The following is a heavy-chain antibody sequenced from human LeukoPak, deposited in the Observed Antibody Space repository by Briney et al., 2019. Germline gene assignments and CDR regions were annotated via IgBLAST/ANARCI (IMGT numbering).Heavy chain of an antibody. D-gene: IGHD6-19*01. J-gene: IGHJ4*02. V-gene: IGHV5-51*01. CDR3: ARRSAVAGYYFDY. CDR2: IYPGDSDT. CDR1: GYPFTSYW. Sequence: RRGESLQISCQGSGYPFTSYWIGWVRPVPGKGLEGMGIIYPGDSDTRYSPSFQGQVTISADKSISTAYLQWSSLKASDTAMYYCARRSAVAGYYFDYWGQGALVTVSS.